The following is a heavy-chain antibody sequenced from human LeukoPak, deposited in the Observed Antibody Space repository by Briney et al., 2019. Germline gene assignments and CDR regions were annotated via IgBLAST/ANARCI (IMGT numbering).Heavy chain of an antibody. CDR2: IKQDGSEK. J-gene: IGHJ5*02. D-gene: IGHD2-15*01. CDR1: GFTFSSYG. Sequence: GGSLRLSCAASGFTFSSYGMHWVRQAPGKGLEWVANIKQDGSEKYYVDSVKGRFTISRDNAKNSLYLQMNSLRAEDTAVYYCARLGVVVAATPPFDPWGQGTLVTVSS. CDR3: ARLGVVVAATPPFDP. V-gene: IGHV3-7*01.